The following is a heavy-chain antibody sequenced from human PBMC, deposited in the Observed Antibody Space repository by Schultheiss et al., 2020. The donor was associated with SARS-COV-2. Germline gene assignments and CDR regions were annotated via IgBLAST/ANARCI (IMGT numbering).Heavy chain of an antibody. J-gene: IGHJ2*01. Sequence: SETLSLTCTVSGGSISSSSYYWGWIRQPPGKGLEWIGSIYYSGSTYYNPSLKSRVTISVDTSKNQFSLKLSSVTAADTAVYYCASRYSSSSHYWYFDLWGRGTLVTVSS. D-gene: IGHD6-13*01. V-gene: IGHV4-39*01. CDR2: IYYSGST. CDR1: GGSISSSSYY. CDR3: ASRYSSSSHYWYFDL.